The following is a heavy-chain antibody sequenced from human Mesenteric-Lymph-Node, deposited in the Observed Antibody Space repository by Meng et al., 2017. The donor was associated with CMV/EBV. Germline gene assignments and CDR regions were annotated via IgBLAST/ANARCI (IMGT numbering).Heavy chain of an antibody. CDR2: IRYDGSNK. J-gene: IGHJ4*02. CDR1: GFTFSSYG. D-gene: IGHD4-17*01. V-gene: IGHV3-30*02. CDR3: AKIATVTKGYYFDY. Sequence: GESLKISCAASGFTFSSYGMHWVRQAPGKGLEWVAFIRYDGSNKYYADSVKGRFTISRDNSKNTLYLQMNSLRAEDTAVYYCAKIATVTKGYYFDYWGQGTLVTVSS.